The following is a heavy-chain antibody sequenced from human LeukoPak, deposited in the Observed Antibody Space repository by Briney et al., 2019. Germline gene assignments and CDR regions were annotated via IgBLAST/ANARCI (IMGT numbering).Heavy chain of an antibody. CDR3: ARDMDYDSSGYLDY. CDR2: INWNGGST. Sequence: RGSLRLSCAASGFTFDDYGMSWVRQAPGKGLEWVSGINWNGGSTGYADSVKGRFTISRDNAKNTLYLQMNSLRAEDTAVYYCARDMDYDSSGYLDYWGQGTLVTVSS. V-gene: IGHV3-20*04. CDR1: GFTFDDYG. D-gene: IGHD3-22*01. J-gene: IGHJ4*02.